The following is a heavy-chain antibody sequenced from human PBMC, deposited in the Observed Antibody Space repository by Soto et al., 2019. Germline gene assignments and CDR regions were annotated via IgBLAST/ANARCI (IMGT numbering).Heavy chain of an antibody. V-gene: IGHV3-74*01. CDR1: RFTFSSYW. Sequence: EVQLVESGGGLVQPGGSLSLSCAASRFTFSSYWMHWVRQAPGEGLVWVAHINTDGSSTTYADSVKGRFTVSRDNAKNTLFLQMNSLRAEDTAIYYCAREWFHSPGHWGQGTLVTVSS. J-gene: IGHJ4*02. CDR2: INTDGSST. D-gene: IGHD3-22*01. CDR3: AREWFHSPGH.